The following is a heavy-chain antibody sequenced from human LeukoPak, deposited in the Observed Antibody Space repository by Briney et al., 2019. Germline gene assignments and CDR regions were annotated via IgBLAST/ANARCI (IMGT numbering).Heavy chain of an antibody. CDR2: IYYSGST. CDR1: GGSISTYY. Sequence: PSETLSLTCTVSGGSISTYYWNWIPRPPGKGLGWSGYIYYSGSTNYNPPLTGRVTISVNTYEHQFSLKVSSVTAADTAVYYCAREYNYYDSSGWDAFEIWGQGTMVTVSS. CDR3: AREYNYYDSSGWDAFEI. J-gene: IGHJ3*02. D-gene: IGHD3-22*01. V-gene: IGHV4-59*01.